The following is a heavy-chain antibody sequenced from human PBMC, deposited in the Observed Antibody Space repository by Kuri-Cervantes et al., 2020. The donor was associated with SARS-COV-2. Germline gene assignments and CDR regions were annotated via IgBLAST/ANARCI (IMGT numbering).Heavy chain of an antibody. CDR3: ARGKGLLSTLAADY. CDR2: INTNTGNS. Sequence: ASVKVSCKASGYTFSNYGMKWLRQAPGQGLEWMGWINTNTGNSRYAQCFTGRYVFSLDTSDNTAYLKISGLKAEDTAIYFCARGKGLLSTLAADYWGQGTRVTSSS. CDR1: GYTFSNYG. J-gene: IGHJ4*02. D-gene: IGHD6-19*01. V-gene: IGHV7-4-1*02.